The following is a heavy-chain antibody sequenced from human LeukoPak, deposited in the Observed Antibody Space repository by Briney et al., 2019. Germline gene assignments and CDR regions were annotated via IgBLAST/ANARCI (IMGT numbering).Heavy chain of an antibody. Sequence: ASVRVSCKASGYTFTSYGISWVRQAPGQGLEWMGWISAYNGNTNYAQKLQGRVTMTADTSTSTAYMELRSLRSDDTAVYYCARDIIAVAGIFFDYWGQGTLVTVSS. CDR3: ARDIIAVAGIFFDY. CDR2: ISAYNGNT. CDR1: GYTFTSYG. J-gene: IGHJ4*02. V-gene: IGHV1-18*01. D-gene: IGHD6-19*01.